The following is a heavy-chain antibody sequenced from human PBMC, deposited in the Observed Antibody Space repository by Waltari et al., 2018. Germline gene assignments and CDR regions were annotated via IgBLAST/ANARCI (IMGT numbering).Heavy chain of an antibody. Sequence: QVQLVQSGAEVKKPGASVKVSCKASGYTFTSYGISWVRQAPGQGLEWMGWISAYNGNTNYAQKRKGRVTMTTDTSTSTAYMELRSLRSDDTAVYYCASTQGDFWSSGGWFDPWGQGTLVTVSS. CDR3: ASTQGDFWSSGGWFDP. J-gene: IGHJ5*02. CDR2: ISAYNGNT. D-gene: IGHD3-3*01. V-gene: IGHV1-18*01. CDR1: GYTFTSYG.